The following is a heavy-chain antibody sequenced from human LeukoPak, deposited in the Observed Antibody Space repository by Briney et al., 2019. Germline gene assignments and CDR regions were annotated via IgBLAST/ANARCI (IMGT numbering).Heavy chain of an antibody. CDR2: ISGGSAST. D-gene: IGHD2-21*02. Sequence: PGGSLKLSCEASGLTFSNYAMRWVRQAPGKGLEWVSAISGGSASTYYAASVKGRFTISSDNSKNTRHLQMNSLRAEDTAVYYCAKDPFCGGGCPPLCWGQGALVTVSS. CDR1: GLTFSNYA. CDR3: AKDPFCGGGCPPLC. J-gene: IGHJ4*02. V-gene: IGHV3-23*01.